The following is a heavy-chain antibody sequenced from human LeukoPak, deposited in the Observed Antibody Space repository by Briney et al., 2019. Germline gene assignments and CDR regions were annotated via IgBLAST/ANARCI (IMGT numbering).Heavy chain of an antibody. CDR2: INHSGST. CDR1: GGSFSGYY. D-gene: IGHD6-13*01. J-gene: IGHJ4*02. Sequence: PSETLSLTGAVYGGSFSGYYWSWIRQPPGKGLEWIGEINHSGSTNYNPSLKSRVTISVDTSKNQFSLKLSSVAAADTAVYYCARGGAAAAGDEDDYYFDYWGQGTLVTVSS. V-gene: IGHV4-34*01. CDR3: ARGGAAAAGDEDDYYFDY.